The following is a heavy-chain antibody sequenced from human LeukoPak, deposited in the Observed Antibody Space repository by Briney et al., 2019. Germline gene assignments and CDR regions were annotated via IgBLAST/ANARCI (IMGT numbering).Heavy chain of an antibody. Sequence: GGSLRLSCAASGFTFSSYGMHWVRQAPGKGLEWVTVIASDGSAQYYIDSVKGRFTTSRDNSKNMLYLQMNSLRTEDTAVYYCAREASVTNWYFDLWGRGALVSVSS. CDR2: IASDGSAQ. CDR3: AREASVTNWYFDL. D-gene: IGHD2-2*01. CDR1: GFTFSSYG. V-gene: IGHV3-30*03. J-gene: IGHJ2*01.